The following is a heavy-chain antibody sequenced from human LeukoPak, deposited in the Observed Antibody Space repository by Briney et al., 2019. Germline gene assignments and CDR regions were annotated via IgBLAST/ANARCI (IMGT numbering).Heavy chain of an antibody. V-gene: IGHV3-30*03. CDR1: GFTFSSYG. CDR3: ARGCSNYCHWFDS. J-gene: IGHJ5*01. D-gene: IGHD2-2*01. CDR2: ISYDGSNK. Sequence: PGGSLRLSCAASGFTFSSYGMSWVRQAPGKGLEWVAVISYDGSNKYYADSVKGRFTISRDNPRNSLFLQMDSLRAEDTAVYYCARGCSNYCHWFDSWGQGTLVTVSS.